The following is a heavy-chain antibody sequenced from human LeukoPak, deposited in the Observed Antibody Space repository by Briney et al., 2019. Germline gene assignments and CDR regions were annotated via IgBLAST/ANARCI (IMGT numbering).Heavy chain of an antibody. V-gene: IGHV3-30*18. CDR3: AKDDYYDSSGDPNWFDP. CDR2: ISYDGSDK. D-gene: IGHD3-22*01. CDR1: GFTFSSYG. Sequence: GRSLRLSCAASGFTFSSYGMHWVRQAPGKGLEWVAVISYDGSDKYYADCVKGRFTISRDNSKNTLYLQMNSLRAEDTAVYFCAKDDYYDSSGDPNWFDPWGQGTLVTVSS. J-gene: IGHJ5*02.